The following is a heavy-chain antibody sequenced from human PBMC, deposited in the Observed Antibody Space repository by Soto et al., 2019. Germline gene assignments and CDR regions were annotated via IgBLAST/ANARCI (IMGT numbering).Heavy chain of an antibody. J-gene: IGHJ4*02. V-gene: IGHV4-34*01. CDR2: INHSGST. Sequence: PSETLSLTCAVYGGSFSGYYWSWIRQPPGKGLEWIGEINHSGSTNYNPSLKSRVTISVDTSKNQFSRKLSSVTAADTAVYYCARRRKTWIQLWGPFDYWGQGTLVTVSS. CDR1: GGSFSGYY. CDR3: ARRRKTWIQLWGPFDY. D-gene: IGHD5-18*01.